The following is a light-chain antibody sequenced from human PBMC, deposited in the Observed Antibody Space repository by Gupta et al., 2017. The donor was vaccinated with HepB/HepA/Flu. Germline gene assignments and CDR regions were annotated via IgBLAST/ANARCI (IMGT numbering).Light chain of an antibody. V-gene: IGKV3-11*01. CDR1: QSVSSN. CDR2: DAS. Sequence: EIVLPPLPAPLLLSPGERATLSCRASQSVSSNLGGYQQKPGQVPRLLIYDASNRATGIPAKFSGSGSATDFTLTISSLEPEDFAVYYCQQHDSWPLTFGRGTKVEIK. J-gene: IGKJ4*01. CDR3: QQHDSWPLT.